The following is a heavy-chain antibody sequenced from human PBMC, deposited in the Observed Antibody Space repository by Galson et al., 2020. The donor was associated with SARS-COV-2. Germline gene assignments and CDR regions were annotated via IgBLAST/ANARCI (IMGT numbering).Heavy chain of an antibody. D-gene: IGHD3-16*01. J-gene: IGHJ2*01. CDR3: ARAMGPEPWYFDL. CDR2: ISNSGSIT. CDR1: DFKFTGYA. Sequence: GGSLRLSCGAADFKFTGYALTWARQAPGQGPEWVSRISNSGSITYYADSVQGQFTISRDYSRDTLYLQMNSLRADDTAVYYGARAMGPEPWYFDLWGRGTLVNVPS. V-gene: IGHV3-23*01.